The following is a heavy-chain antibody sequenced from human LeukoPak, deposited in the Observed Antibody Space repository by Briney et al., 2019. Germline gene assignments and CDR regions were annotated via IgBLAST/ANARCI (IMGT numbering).Heavy chain of an antibody. D-gene: IGHD2-2*02. V-gene: IGHV4-59*01. Sequence: SETLSLTCTVSGGSSSSYYWSWIRQPPGKGLEWIGYIYYSGSTNYNPSLKSRVTISVDTSKNQFSLKLSSVTAADTAVYYCARVSAAIRYYYYYGMDVWGQGTTVTVSS. CDR1: GGSSSSYY. J-gene: IGHJ6*02. CDR2: IYYSGST. CDR3: ARVSAAIRYYYYYGMDV.